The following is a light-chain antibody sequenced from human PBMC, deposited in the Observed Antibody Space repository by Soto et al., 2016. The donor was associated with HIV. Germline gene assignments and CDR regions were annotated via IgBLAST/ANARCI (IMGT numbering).Light chain of an antibody. CDR2: AAS. J-gene: IGKJ4*01. V-gene: IGKV1-9*01. Sequence: DIHLTQSPSLLSAFVGDRITSTCRASQGISNYVAWYQQRPGMAPNLLIYAASSLQSGVPSRFSGGGSGTHFTLTISSLQPQDVATYYCQQFHSFPLTFGGGTKVEI. CDR1: QGISNY. CDR3: QQFHSFPLT.